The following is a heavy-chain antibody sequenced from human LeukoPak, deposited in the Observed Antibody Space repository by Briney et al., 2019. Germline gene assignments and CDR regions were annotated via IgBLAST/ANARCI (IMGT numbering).Heavy chain of an antibody. J-gene: IGHJ5*02. D-gene: IGHD2-2*01. CDR3: AREDRIVVVPAAMVLGWFDP. Sequence: PSQTLSLTCTVSGGSISSGSYYWSWIRQPAGKGLEWIGRIYTSGSTNYNPSLKSRVTISVDTSKNQFSLKLSSVTAADTAVYYCAREDRIVVVPAAMVLGWFDPWGQGTLVTVSS. CDR2: IYTSGST. V-gene: IGHV4-61*02. CDR1: GGSISSGSYY.